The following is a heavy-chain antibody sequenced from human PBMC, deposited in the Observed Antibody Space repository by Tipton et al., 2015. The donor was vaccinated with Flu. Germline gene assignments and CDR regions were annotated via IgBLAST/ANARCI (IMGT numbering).Heavy chain of an antibody. CDR2: INHSGRT. V-gene: IGHV4-34*01. CDR1: GGSIRNYY. CDR3: ATKFANWGVWEPRDY. J-gene: IGHJ4*02. Sequence: TLSLTCTVSGGSIRNYYWSWIRQPPGKGLEWIGEINHSGRTNYNPSLKSRVTISADTSKNQFFLTLNSVTAADTAVYYCATKFANWGVWEPRDYWGQGTLVPVSS. D-gene: IGHD7-27*01.